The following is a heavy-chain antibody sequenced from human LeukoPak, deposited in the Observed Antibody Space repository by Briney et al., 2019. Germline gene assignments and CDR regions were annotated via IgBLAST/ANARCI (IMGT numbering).Heavy chain of an antibody. CDR1: GYPISGGYY. Sequence: PSETLSLTCAVSGYPISGGYYWGWIRQPPGKGLGWIGNIYHSGSTYYNPSLKSRVAISVDTSKNQFSLKLSSVTAADTAVYYCARHQGRIAAAGIEGDFDYWGQGTLVTVSS. CDR3: ARHQGRIAAAGIEGDFDY. CDR2: IYHSGST. V-gene: IGHV4-38-2*01. J-gene: IGHJ4*02. D-gene: IGHD6-13*01.